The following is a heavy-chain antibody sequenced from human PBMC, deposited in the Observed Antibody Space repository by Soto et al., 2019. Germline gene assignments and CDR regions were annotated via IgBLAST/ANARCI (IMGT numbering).Heavy chain of an antibody. Sequence: ASVKVSCKASGYTFTDYYMHWVRQAPGQGLEWMGWINPNSGGTNYAQKFQGWVTMTRDTSISTAYMELSRLRYDDTAVYYCARSKDYYGSGSRYYYYYGMDVWGQVTTVTVSS. CDR3: ARSKDYYGSGSRYYYYYGMDV. D-gene: IGHD3-10*01. J-gene: IGHJ6*02. V-gene: IGHV1-2*04. CDR2: INPNSGGT. CDR1: GYTFTDYY.